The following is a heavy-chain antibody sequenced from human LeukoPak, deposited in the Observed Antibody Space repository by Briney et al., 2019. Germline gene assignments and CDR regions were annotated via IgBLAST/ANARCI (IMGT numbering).Heavy chain of an antibody. CDR2: IRYDGTNK. CDR3: AKGGGGSGSYFDY. Sequence: GGSSRLSCEASGFTFSSYCMHWVRQAPRKGLEWVAFIRYDGTNKHYADSVKGRFTISRDNSKNTMDLQMNSLRADDTAVYYCAKGGGGSGSYFDYWGQGTLVTVSS. J-gene: IGHJ4*02. CDR1: GFTFSSYC. V-gene: IGHV3-30*02. D-gene: IGHD1-26*01.